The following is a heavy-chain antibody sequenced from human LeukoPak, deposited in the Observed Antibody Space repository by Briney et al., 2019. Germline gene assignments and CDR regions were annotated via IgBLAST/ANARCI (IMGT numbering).Heavy chain of an antibody. D-gene: IGHD2-2*01. CDR2: SSAYNGNT. J-gene: IGHJ5*02. CDR3: ARVGDIVVVPAAPNWFDP. V-gene: IGHV1-18*01. Sequence: ASVKVSCKASGYTFTSYGISWVRQAPGQGLEWMGWSSAYNGNTNYAQKLQGRVTMTTDTSTSTAYMELRSLRSDDTAVYYCARVGDIVVVPAAPNWFDPWGQGTLVTVSS. CDR1: GYTFTSYG.